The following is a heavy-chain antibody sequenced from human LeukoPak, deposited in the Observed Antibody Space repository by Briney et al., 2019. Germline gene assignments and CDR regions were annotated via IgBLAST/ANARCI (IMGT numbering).Heavy chain of an antibody. J-gene: IGHJ4*02. V-gene: IGHV4-4*07. CDR1: GGSISSYY. D-gene: IGHD3-16*01. CDR2: IYTSGST. Sequence: SETLSLTCTVSGGSISSYYWSWIRQPAGKGLEWIGRIYTSGSTNYNPSLRSRVIISVDTSKNHFSLKLSSVTAADTAVYYCASTTRLSGGDLAYWGQGTLVTVSS. CDR3: ASTTRLSGGDLAY.